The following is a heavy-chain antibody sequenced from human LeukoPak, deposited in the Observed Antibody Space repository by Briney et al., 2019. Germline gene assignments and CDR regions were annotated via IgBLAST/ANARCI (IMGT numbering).Heavy chain of an antibody. CDR2: VHLSGAS. Sequence: SGTPSLTCAVSGGSILSTNWWSWVRQPPGKGLEWIGEVHLSGASNYNPSLKSRVSMSIDKSRNHLSLELTSVTAADTAIYYCARESGAFSPFGFWGQGTLVTVSS. V-gene: IGHV4-4*02. CDR3: ARESGAFSPFGF. J-gene: IGHJ4*02. CDR1: GGSILSTNW. D-gene: IGHD1-26*01.